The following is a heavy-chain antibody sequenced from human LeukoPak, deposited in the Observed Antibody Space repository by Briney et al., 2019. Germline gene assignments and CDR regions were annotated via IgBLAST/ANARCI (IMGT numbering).Heavy chain of an antibody. D-gene: IGHD1-26*01. J-gene: IGHJ3*02. CDR2: ISWNSGSI. CDR1: GFTFCDYA. CDR3: AKDGGSYNLYAFNI. Sequence: SLRLSCAASGFTFCDYAMHWVREAPGKGLEWGSGISWNSGSIGYADSVKGRFTISRDNAKNSLYLQMNSLRAEDTALYYCAKDGGSYNLYAFNIWGQGTMVTVSS. V-gene: IGHV3-9*01.